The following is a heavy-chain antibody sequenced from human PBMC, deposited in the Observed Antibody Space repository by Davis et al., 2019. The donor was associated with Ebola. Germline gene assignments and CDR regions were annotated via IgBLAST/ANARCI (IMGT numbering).Heavy chain of an antibody. CDR2: ISSSSSYI. CDR1: GFPFSSYA. V-gene: IGHV3-21*01. CDR3: ARDRLIRFLQWPLGMDV. D-gene: IGHD3-3*01. J-gene: IGHJ6*02. Sequence: GESLKISCAASGFPFSSYAMSWVRQAPGKGLEWVSSISSSSSYIYYADSVKGRFTISRDNAKNSLYLQMNSLRAEDTAVYYCARDRLIRFLQWPLGMDVWGQGTTVTVSS.